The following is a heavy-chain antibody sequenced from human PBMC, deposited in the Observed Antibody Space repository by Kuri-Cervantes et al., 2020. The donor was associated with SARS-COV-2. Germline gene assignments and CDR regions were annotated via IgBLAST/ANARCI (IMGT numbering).Heavy chain of an antibody. CDR3: AKSDPYYDSRND. V-gene: IGHV3-23*01. Sequence: GESLKISCAASGFTFGSYAMSWVRQAPGKGLEWVSAISGSGGSTYYADSVKGRFTISRDNSKNTLYLQMNSLRAEDTAVYYCAKSDPYYDSRNDWGQGTLVTVSS. D-gene: IGHD3-22*01. CDR1: GFTFGSYA. CDR2: ISGSGGST. J-gene: IGHJ4*02.